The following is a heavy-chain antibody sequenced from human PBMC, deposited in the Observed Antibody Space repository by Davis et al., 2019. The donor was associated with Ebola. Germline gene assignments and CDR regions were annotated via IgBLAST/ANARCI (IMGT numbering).Heavy chain of an antibody. CDR3: AKDSGGSGWYVAH. D-gene: IGHD6-19*01. J-gene: IGHJ4*02. CDR1: GFTFDDYA. Sequence: GESLKISCAASGFTFDDYAMHWVRQAPGKGLEWVAVISYDGSNKYYADSVKGRFTISRDNSKNTLYLQMNSLRAEDTAIYYCAKDSGGSGWYVAHWGQGTLVTVSS. CDR2: ISYDGSNK. V-gene: IGHV3-30*18.